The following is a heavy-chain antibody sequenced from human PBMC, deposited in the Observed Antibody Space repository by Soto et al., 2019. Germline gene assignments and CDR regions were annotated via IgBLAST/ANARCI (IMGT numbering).Heavy chain of an antibody. CDR3: ARDGGYCSSTSCYNRFHSYYMDV. V-gene: IGHV3-64*01. Sequence: EVQLVESGGGLVQPGGSLRLSCAASGFTFSSYAMHWVRQAPGKGLEYVSAISSNGGSTYYANSVKGRFTISRDNSKNALYLQMGSLRAEDMAVYYCARDGGYCSSTSCYNRFHSYYMDVWGKGTTVTVSS. J-gene: IGHJ6*03. CDR1: GFTFSSYA. D-gene: IGHD2-2*02. CDR2: ISSNGGST.